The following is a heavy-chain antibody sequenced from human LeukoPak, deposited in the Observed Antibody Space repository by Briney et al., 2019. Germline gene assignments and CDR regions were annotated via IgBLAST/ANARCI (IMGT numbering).Heavy chain of an antibody. Sequence: SETLSLTCAASGGSISSGGYSWSWIRQPPGKGLEWIGYIYHSGSTYYNPSLKSRVTISVDRSKNQFSLKLSSVTTADTAVYYCARVVGSYYFDYWGQGTPVTVSS. CDR2: IYHSGST. V-gene: IGHV4-30-2*01. CDR3: ARVVGSYYFDY. D-gene: IGHD6-13*01. J-gene: IGHJ4*02. CDR1: GGSISSGGYS.